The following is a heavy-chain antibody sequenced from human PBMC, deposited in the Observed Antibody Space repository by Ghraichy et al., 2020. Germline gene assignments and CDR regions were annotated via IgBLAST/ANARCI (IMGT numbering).Heavy chain of an antibody. V-gene: IGHV4-39*01. J-gene: IGHJ6*02. CDR2: IFVGGST. CDR1: GGSILSDTYF. Sequence: SETLSLTCTVSGGSILSDTYFWGWLRQPPGKGLEWIGCIFVGGSTHYKPSLKSRVTISADTSKNQVSLKVSSMTAADTAVYYCARQAPSCPPVYGMDVWGQGTPVTVAS. CDR3: ARQAPSCPPVYGMDV.